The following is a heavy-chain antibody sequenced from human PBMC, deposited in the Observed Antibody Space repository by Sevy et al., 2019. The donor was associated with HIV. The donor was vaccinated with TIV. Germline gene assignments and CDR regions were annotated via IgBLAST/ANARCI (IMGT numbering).Heavy chain of an antibody. D-gene: IGHD3-10*01. CDR2: SNPNSGGT. V-gene: IGHV1-2*02. J-gene: IGHJ6*03. Sequence: ASVKVSCKASGYTVTGYYMHWVRQAPGQGLEWMGWSNPNSGGTNYAQKFQGRVTMTRDTSISTAYMELSRLRSDDTAVYYCARATMVRGVIGTYYMDVWGKGTTVTVSS. CDR3: ARATMVRGVIGTYYMDV. CDR1: GYTVTGYY.